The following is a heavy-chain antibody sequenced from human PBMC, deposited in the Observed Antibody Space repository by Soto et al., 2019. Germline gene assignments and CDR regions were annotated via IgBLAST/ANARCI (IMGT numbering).Heavy chain of an antibody. CDR2: IYSGGGT. CDR3: AREPTVTTDEGGWFDP. J-gene: IGHJ5*02. D-gene: IGHD4-17*01. V-gene: IGHV3-53*01. Sequence: EVQLVESGGGLIQPGGSLRLSCAASGFTVSSNYMSWVRQAPGKGLEWVSVIYSGGGTYYADSVKGRFTISRDNSKNTLYLQMNSLRAEDTAVYYCAREPTVTTDEGGWFDPWGQGTLVTVSS. CDR1: GFTVSSNY.